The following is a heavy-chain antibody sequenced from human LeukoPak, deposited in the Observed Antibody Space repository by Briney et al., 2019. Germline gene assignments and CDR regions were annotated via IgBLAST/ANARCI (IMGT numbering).Heavy chain of an antibody. V-gene: IGHV3-11*01. J-gene: IGHJ6*02. CDR1: GFTFSDYY. CDR3: ARAALDSRNYYYGLDV. D-gene: IGHD3/OR15-3a*01. CDR2: IKSSSGPT. Sequence: GGSLRLSRAASGFTFSDYYMSWIRLAPGKGLEWVSYIKSSSGPTYYLDSVKGRFTISRDNAKNSLYLQMNSLRAEGTAVYYCARAALDSRNYYYGLDVWGQGTTVTVSS.